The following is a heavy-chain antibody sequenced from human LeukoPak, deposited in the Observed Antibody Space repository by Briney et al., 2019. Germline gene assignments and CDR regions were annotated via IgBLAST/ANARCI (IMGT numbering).Heavy chain of an antibody. V-gene: IGHV1-69*13. D-gene: IGHD3-22*01. CDR2: TIPIFGTA. Sequence: ASVKVSCKASGGTFISYAISWVRQAPGQGLEWMGGTIPIFGTANYAQKFQGRVTITADESTSTAYMELSSLRSEDTAVYYCAATTYYYDSSGYYPFDYWGQGTLVTVSS. CDR1: GGTFISYA. J-gene: IGHJ4*02. CDR3: AATTYYYDSSGYYPFDY.